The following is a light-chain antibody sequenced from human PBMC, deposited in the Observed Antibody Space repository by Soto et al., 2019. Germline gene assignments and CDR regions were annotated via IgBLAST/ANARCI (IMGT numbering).Light chain of an antibody. Sequence: QSVLTQPASVSRSPGQSITISCTGTSSDVGGYDYVSWYQQHPGKAPKLMIYDVSNRPSGISNRFSASKSGNTASLTISGLQAEDEADYYCSSYTSSSTLRVFGTGTKV. CDR3: SSYTSSSTLRV. CDR1: SSDVGGYDY. CDR2: DVS. V-gene: IGLV2-14*01. J-gene: IGLJ1*01.